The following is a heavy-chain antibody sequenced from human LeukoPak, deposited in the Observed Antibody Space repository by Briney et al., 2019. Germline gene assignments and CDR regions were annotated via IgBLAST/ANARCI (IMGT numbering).Heavy chain of an antibody. CDR3: ARITEGYSYGGYFDY. CDR1: GFSFSSYA. J-gene: IGHJ4*02. Sequence: GGSLRLSCSASGFSFSSYAMLWVRQAPGKGLEYVSAISSNGGGTYYANSVKGRFTISRDNSKNTLYLQVGSLRVEDMGVYYCARITEGYSYGGYFDYWGQGTLVTVSS. CDR2: ISSNGGGT. V-gene: IGHV3-64*01. D-gene: IGHD5-18*01.